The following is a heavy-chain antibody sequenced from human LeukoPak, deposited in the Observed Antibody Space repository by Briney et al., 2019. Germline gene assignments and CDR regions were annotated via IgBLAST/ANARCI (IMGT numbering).Heavy chain of an antibody. Sequence: ASVKVSCKASRGTFSSYAISWVRQAPGQGLEWMGWINPNSGGTNYALKFQGRVTLTRDTSISTAYMELSRLRSDDTAVYYCARVYCTNGVCYTPFEYWGQGTLVTVSS. J-gene: IGHJ4*02. CDR2: INPNSGGT. D-gene: IGHD2-8*01. V-gene: IGHV1-2*02. CDR3: ARVYCTNGVCYTPFEY. CDR1: RGTFSSYA.